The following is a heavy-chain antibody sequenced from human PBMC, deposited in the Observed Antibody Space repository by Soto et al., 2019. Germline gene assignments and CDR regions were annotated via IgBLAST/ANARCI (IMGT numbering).Heavy chain of an antibody. J-gene: IGHJ5*02. CDR1: VASISSGGYY. D-gene: IGHD2-2*01. V-gene: IGHV4-31*03. CDR2: IYYSGST. Sequence: SETLSLTCTVSVASISSGGYYWSWIRQHPGEGLEWIGYIYYSGSTSYNPSLKSRVTISVDTSRNQFSLKLSSVTAADTAVYYCARASLGYCSSTSCRSNWFDPWGQGTLVTVSS. CDR3: ARASLGYCSSTSCRSNWFDP.